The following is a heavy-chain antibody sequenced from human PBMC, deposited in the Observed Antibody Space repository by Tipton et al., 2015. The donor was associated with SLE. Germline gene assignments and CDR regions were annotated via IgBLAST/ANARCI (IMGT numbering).Heavy chain of an antibody. D-gene: IGHD5-18*01. J-gene: IGHJ4*02. CDR3: AGALDTTMGPFDY. Sequence: TLSLTCTVSGGSIGSDNDYWGWIRQPPGKGLEWIGSIYYSGRTYYNPSLKSRVTISVDTSKNQFSLMLSSVTAADTALYYCAGALDTTMGPFDYWGQGTLVTVSS. CDR2: IYYSGRT. V-gene: IGHV4-39*07. CDR1: GGSIGSDNDY.